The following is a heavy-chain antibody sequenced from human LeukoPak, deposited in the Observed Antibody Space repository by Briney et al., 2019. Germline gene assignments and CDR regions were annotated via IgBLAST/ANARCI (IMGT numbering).Heavy chain of an antibody. CDR2: ISGSGGSA. CDR3: AKAPGSSGYYSDY. V-gene: IGHV3-23*01. Sequence: GGSLRLSCAASGFTFSSYAMSWVRQAPGKGLEWVSAISGSGGSAYYADSVKGRFTISRDNSKNTLYLQMNSLRAEDTAVYYCAKAPGSSGYYSDYWGQGTLVTVSS. D-gene: IGHD3-22*01. J-gene: IGHJ4*02. CDR1: GFTFSSYA.